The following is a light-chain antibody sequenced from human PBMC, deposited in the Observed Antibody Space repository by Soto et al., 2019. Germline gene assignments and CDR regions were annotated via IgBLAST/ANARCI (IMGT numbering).Light chain of an antibody. CDR3: AAWDDSLKGVV. J-gene: IGLJ2*01. Sequence: QSVLTQPPSASGTPGQGVAISCSGSNSNIGSNAVNWYQQLPGTAPKRLISGNNQRPSGVPDRFSGSKSGTSAFLAISGLQSEDEADYYCAAWDDSLKGVVFGGGTKLTV. CDR1: NSNIGSNA. CDR2: GNN. V-gene: IGLV1-44*01.